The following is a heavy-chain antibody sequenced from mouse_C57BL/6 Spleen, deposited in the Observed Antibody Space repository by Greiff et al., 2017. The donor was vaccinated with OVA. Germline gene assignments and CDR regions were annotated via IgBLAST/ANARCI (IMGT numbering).Heavy chain of an antibody. J-gene: IGHJ1*03. CDR2: ISSGGDYI. CDR1: GFTFSSYA. Sequence: EVQLVESGEGLVKPGGSLKLSCAASGFTFSSYAMSWVRQTPEKRLEWVAYISSGGDYIYYADTVKGRFTISRDNARNTLYLQMSSLKSEDTAMYYCTRDPNYLWYFDVWGTGTTVTVSS. CDR3: TRDPNYLWYFDV. V-gene: IGHV5-9-1*02. D-gene: IGHD1-1*01.